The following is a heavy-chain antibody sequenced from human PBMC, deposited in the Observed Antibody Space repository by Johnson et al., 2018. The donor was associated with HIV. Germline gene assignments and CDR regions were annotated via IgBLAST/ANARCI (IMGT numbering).Heavy chain of an antibody. CDR3: ARSDPSTLLWFGDNDAFDI. CDR2: IYIGGST. J-gene: IGHJ3*02. CDR1: GFTVSSNY. D-gene: IGHD3-10*01. Sequence: VQLVESGGGVVQPGGSLRLSCAASGFTVSSNYMSWVRQAPGKGLEWVSVIYIGGSTYYADSVKGRFTISRDNSKNTLYLQMNSLRAEDTAVYYCARSDPSTLLWFGDNDAFDIWGQGTMVTVSS. V-gene: IGHV3-66*01.